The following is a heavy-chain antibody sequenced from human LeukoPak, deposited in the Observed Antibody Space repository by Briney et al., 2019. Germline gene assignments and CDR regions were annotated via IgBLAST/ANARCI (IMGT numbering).Heavy chain of an antibody. J-gene: IGHJ3*02. Sequence: PSETLSLTCTVSGGSISSGGYYWSWIRQPPGKGLEWIGYIYHSGSTHYNPSLKSRVTISVDRSKNQFSLKLSSVTAADTAVYYCARVEMATSGRPFDIWGQGTMVTVSS. V-gene: IGHV4-30-2*01. CDR2: IYHSGST. CDR3: ARVEMATSGRPFDI. D-gene: IGHD5-24*01. CDR1: GGSISSGGYY.